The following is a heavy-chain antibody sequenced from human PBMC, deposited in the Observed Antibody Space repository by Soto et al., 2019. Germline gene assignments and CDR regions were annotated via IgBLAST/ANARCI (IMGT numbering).Heavy chain of an antibody. CDR1: GFTFSRYG. Sequence: GGSLRLSCAASGFTFSRYGLSWVRLAPGKGLEWVSSISVGGGNTDYADSVKGRFTISRDNSRNTLYLQMNSLRAEDTATYYCAKSASYFDSLFNAFDIWGQGTLVTVSS. CDR3: AKSASYFDSLFNAFDI. CDR2: ISVGGGNT. V-gene: IGHV3-23*01. J-gene: IGHJ3*02. D-gene: IGHD3-9*01.